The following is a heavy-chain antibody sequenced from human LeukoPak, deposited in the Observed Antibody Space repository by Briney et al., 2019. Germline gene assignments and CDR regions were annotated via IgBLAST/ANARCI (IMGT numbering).Heavy chain of an antibody. CDR2: IYYSGST. D-gene: IGHD3-9*01. J-gene: IGHJ4*02. CDR1: GGSISSYY. V-gene: IGHV4-59*08. CDR3: ARLSSGSYDILTGYSPSHFDY. Sequence: SETLSLTCTVSGGSISSYYWSWIRQPPGKGLEWIGYIYYSGSTNYNPSLKSRVTISVDTFKNQFSLKLSSVTAADTAVYYCARLSSGSYDILTGYSPSHFDYWGQGTLVTVSS.